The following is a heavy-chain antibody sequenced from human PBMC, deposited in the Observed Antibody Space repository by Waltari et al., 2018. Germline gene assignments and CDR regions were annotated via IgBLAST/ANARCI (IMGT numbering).Heavy chain of an antibody. V-gene: IGHV4-39*01. J-gene: IGHJ5*02. CDR1: RGSITSPDYY. CDR2: IYSRGNI. CDR3: ARHSPGSTWFDP. Sequence: QLQLQESGPGLVKPSETLSLTCSPSRGSITSPDYYWDWIRQSPGKGLEWIGNIYSRGNIHYNPSLGSRVTMSLDSSNNQFSLELRSVTAADTAVYYCARHSPGSTWFDPWGQGTLVTVSS. D-gene: IGHD7-27*01.